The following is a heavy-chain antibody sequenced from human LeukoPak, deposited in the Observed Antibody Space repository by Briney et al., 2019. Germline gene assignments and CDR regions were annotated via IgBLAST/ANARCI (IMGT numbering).Heavy chain of an antibody. D-gene: IGHD3-22*01. CDR3: AKDSSITMIVTLLFDY. J-gene: IGHJ4*02. CDR2: ISGSGGSA. V-gene: IGHV3-23*01. Sequence: GGSLRLSCAASGFTFSSYAMSWVRQAPGKGLEWVSAISGSGGSAYYADSVKGRFTISRDNSKNTLYLQMNSLRAEDTAVYYCAKDSSITMIVTLLFDYWGQGTLVTVSS. CDR1: GFTFSSYA.